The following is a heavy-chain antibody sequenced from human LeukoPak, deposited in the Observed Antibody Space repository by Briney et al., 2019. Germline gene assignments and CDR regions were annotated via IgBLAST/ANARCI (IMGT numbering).Heavy chain of an antibody. CDR1: GRSISPYF. Sequence: PSETLSLTCTVSGRSISPYFWSWIRQPPGKGLEWMGYTYYNGITNYNPSLKSRVTISLDTSKNQISLNLTSVTAADTAVYFCSRHGRGYTYQNWFDPWGQGTLVTVSS. CDR2: TYYNGIT. V-gene: IGHV4-59*08. CDR3: SRHGRGYTYQNWFDP. J-gene: IGHJ5*02. D-gene: IGHD5-18*01.